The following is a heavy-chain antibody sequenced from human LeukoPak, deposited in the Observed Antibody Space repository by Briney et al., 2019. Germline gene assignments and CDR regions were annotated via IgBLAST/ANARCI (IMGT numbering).Heavy chain of an antibody. CDR2: ISAYNGNT. Sequence: ASVKVSCKASGYTFTSYGISWVRQAPGQGLEWMGWISAYNGNTNYAQKLQGRVTMTTDISTSTAYMELRSLRSDDTAVYYCARTDIVLMVYAMEDYYYGMDVWGQGTTVTVSS. CDR3: ARTDIVLMVYAMEDYYYGMDV. CDR1: GYTFTSYG. J-gene: IGHJ6*02. D-gene: IGHD2-8*01. V-gene: IGHV1-18*01.